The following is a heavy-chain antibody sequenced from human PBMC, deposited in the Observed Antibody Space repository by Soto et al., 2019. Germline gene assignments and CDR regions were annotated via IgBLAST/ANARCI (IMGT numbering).Heavy chain of an antibody. V-gene: IGHV3-33*01. CDR3: ARDADTSSHYSLFDY. J-gene: IGHJ4*02. D-gene: IGHD3-22*01. CDR1: GFTFGSYG. Sequence: PGGSLRLSCATSGFTFGSYGMHWVRQPPGKGLEWVAVIWYDGSKQYYADSVKGRFTVSRDKSRNTLYLQMTSLGAEDTAIYYCARDADTSSHYSLFDYWGQGTLVTVSS. CDR2: IWYDGSKQ.